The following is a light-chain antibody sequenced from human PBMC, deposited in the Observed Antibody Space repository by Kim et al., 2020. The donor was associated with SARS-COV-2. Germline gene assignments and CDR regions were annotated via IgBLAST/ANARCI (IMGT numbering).Light chain of an antibody. CDR1: QDIGND. J-gene: IGKJ5*01. CDR2: GPS. Sequence: DIQMTQSPSSLSASVGDRVTITCRASQDIGNDLGWYQQNPGRAPKRLIYGPSNLQSVVPSRFSGSGSETEFTLTINSLQPEDFATYFYLQHRTYPITFGQGTRVDIK. CDR3: LQHRTYPIT. V-gene: IGKV1-17*01.